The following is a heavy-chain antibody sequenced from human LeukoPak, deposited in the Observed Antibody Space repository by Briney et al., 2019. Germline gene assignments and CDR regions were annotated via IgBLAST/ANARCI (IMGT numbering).Heavy chain of an antibody. CDR1: GFTFSSYW. J-gene: IGHJ4*02. Sequence: GSLRLSCAASGFTFSSYWMSWVRQAPGKGLEWIGEINHSGSTNYNPSLKSRVTISVDTSKNQFSLKLSSVTAADTAVYYCARQEKMATIDYWGQGTLVTVSS. CDR2: INHSGST. V-gene: IGHV4-34*01. D-gene: IGHD5-24*01. CDR3: ARQEKMATIDY.